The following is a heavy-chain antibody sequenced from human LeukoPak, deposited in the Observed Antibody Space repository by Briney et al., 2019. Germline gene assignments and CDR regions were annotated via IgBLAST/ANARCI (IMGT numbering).Heavy chain of an antibody. J-gene: IGHJ4*02. CDR3: AKDRDYSSSGASVDY. V-gene: IGHV3-74*01. CDR2: TNEDGSTT. CDR1: GFTFSSYW. D-gene: IGHD6-6*01. Sequence: GGSLRLSCAASGFTFSSYWMHWVRQAPGKGLVWVSRTNEDGSTTNYADSVKGRFTISRDNAKNSLYLQMNSLRAEDTALYYCAKDRDYSSSGASVDYWGQGTLVTVSS.